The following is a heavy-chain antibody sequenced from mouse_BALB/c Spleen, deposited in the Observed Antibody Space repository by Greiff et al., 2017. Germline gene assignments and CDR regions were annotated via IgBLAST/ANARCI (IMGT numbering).Heavy chain of an antibody. J-gene: IGHJ4*01. CDR3: ARGWKRAMDY. CDR2: IDPANGNT. D-gene: IGHD1-1*02. V-gene: IGHV14-3*02. Sequence: EVQLQQSGAELVKPGASVKLSCTASGFNIKDTYMHWVKQRPEQGLEWIGRIDPANGNTKYDPKFQGKATITADTSSNTAYMQFNSLTSEDSAVYYCARGWKRAMDYWGQGTSVTVSS. CDR1: GFNIKDTY.